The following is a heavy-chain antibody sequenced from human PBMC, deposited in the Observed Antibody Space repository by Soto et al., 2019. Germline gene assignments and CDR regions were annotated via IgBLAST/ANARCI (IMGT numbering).Heavy chain of an antibody. CDR3: ASSPRGIFGVVPYYFDY. Sequence: QVQLVQSGAEVKKPGASVKVSCKASGYTFTSYAMHWVRQAPGQRLEWMGWINAGSGNTKYSQKFQGRVTITRDTSASTAYMELSSLRSEDTAVYYCASSPRGIFGVVPYYFDYWGQGTLVTVSS. J-gene: IGHJ4*02. CDR2: INAGSGNT. CDR1: GYTFTSYA. V-gene: IGHV1-3*01. D-gene: IGHD3-3*01.